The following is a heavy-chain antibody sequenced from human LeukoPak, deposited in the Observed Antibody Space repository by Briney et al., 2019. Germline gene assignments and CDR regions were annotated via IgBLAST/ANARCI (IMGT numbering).Heavy chain of an antibody. J-gene: IGHJ4*02. Sequence: ASVNVSCKATGYTFINYYMHWVRQAPGQGLEWMGMINPSGGSTYYAQKFQGRVTMTRDTSTSTVYMELSSLRSEDTAVYYCARDLSQSCSNGVCYTFDYWGQGTLVTVSS. CDR1: GYTFINYY. V-gene: IGHV1-46*01. CDR2: INPSGGST. D-gene: IGHD2-8*01. CDR3: ARDLSQSCSNGVCYTFDY.